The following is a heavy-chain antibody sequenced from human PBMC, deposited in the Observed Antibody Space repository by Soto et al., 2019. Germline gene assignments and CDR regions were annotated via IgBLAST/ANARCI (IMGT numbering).Heavy chain of an antibody. D-gene: IGHD6-6*01. V-gene: IGHV3-23*01. Sequence: GGSLRLSCAASGFTFSSYAMSWVRQAPGKGLEWVSAISGSGGSTYYADSVKGRFTISRDNSKNTLYLQMNSLRAEDTAVYYCATDDVAGIAAPSYFDYWGQGTLVTVYS. CDR3: ATDDVAGIAAPSYFDY. CDR1: GFTFSSYA. J-gene: IGHJ4*02. CDR2: ISGSGGST.